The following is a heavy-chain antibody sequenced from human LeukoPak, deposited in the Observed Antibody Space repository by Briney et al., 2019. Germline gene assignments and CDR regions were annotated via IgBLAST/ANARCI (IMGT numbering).Heavy chain of an antibody. J-gene: IGHJ4*02. Sequence: PSQTLSLTCTVSGGSIGSGGYYWSWIRQPAGKGLEWIGRIYTSGSTNYNPSLKSRVTISADTSKNQFSLKLSSVTAADTAVYYCARTAYYDFWSGYSSYWGQGTLVTVSS. CDR3: ARTAYYDFWSGYSSY. CDR2: IYTSGST. V-gene: IGHV4-61*02. CDR1: GGSIGSGGYY. D-gene: IGHD3-3*01.